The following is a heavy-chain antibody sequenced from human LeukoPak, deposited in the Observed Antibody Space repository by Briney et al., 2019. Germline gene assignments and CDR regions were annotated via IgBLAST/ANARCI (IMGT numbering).Heavy chain of an antibody. J-gene: IGHJ4*02. CDR2: ISGGST. CDR3: AKGGYNYGYVDY. V-gene: IGHV3-23*01. D-gene: IGHD5-18*01. Sequence: GGSLRLSCAASGFTFSYYAMAWVRQAPGKGLEWVSSISGGSTYYADSVKGRFTVSRDNSKNTLYLQMSSLRAEDTAVYYCAKGGYNYGYVDYWGQGTLVTVSS. CDR1: GFTFSYYA.